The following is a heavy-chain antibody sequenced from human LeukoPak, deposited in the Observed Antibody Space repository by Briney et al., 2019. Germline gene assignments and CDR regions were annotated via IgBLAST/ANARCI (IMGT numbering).Heavy chain of an antibody. Sequence: GGSLRLSCAAPGFTFSSYAMSWVRQAPGKGLEWVSAISGSGGSTYYADSVKGRFTISRDNSKNTLDLQMNSLRAEDTAVYYCAKEVGVTPFFDYWGQGALVTVSS. V-gene: IGHV3-23*01. D-gene: IGHD1-26*01. CDR2: ISGSGGST. J-gene: IGHJ4*02. CDR1: GFTFSSYA. CDR3: AKEVGVTPFFDY.